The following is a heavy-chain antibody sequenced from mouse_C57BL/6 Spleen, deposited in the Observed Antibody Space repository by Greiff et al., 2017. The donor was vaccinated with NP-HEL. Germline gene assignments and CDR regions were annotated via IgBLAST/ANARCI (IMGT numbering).Heavy chain of an antibody. CDR1: GYTFTSYG. Sequence: QVQLKESGAELARPGASVKLSCKASGYTFTSYGISWVKQRTGQGLEWIGEIYPRSGNTYYNEKFKGKATLTADKSSSTAYMELRSLTSEDSAVYFCARQIYDGYYLAYWGQGTLVTVSA. V-gene: IGHV1-81*01. CDR2: IYPRSGNT. CDR3: ARQIYDGYYLAY. J-gene: IGHJ3*01. D-gene: IGHD2-3*01.